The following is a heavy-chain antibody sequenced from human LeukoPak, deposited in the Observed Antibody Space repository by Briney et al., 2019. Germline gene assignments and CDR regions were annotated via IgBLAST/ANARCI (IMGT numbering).Heavy chain of an antibody. D-gene: IGHD2-21*02. CDR3: ARDHYHKIHSVMVTAPDY. J-gene: IGHJ4*02. CDR2: ISINRGNT. Sequence: ASVKVSCKASGYISTNYGISWVRQAPGQGLEWIGWISINRGNTKYAQKFQGRVSMTTDTSASTAYMELSSLRSEDTAVYYCARDHYHKIHSVMVTAPDYWGQGILVTVSS. CDR1: GYISTNYG. V-gene: IGHV1-18*01.